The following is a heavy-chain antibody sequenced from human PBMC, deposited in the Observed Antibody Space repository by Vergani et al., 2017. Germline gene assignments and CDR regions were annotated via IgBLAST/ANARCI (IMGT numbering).Heavy chain of an antibody. J-gene: IGHJ3*01. Sequence: EVQLVQSGAEVKKPGESLKISCKGSGYSFTSYWIGWVRQMPGKGLEWMGIIYPGDSDTRYSPSFQGQVTISADTSISTAYLQWSSLKASDTAIYYCARHLLGWEIHDAFAFWGQGTMVTVSS. V-gene: IGHV5-51*01. D-gene: IGHD4-23*01. CDR1: GYSFTSYW. CDR3: ARHLLGWEIHDAFAF. CDR2: IYPGDSDT.